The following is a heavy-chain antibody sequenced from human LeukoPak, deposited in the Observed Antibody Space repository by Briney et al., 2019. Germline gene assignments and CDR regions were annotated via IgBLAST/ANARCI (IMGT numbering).Heavy chain of an antibody. D-gene: IGHD3-3*01. CDR2: IYYSGST. Sequence: SETLSLTCTVSGGSISSSRHCWAWIRHSPGTGLEWIGSIYYSGSTYYNPSLKSLATISVDTSKNHISLRVSSVTAADSALYFCARQRTSGSASNLRVAQIDSWGQGTLVTVSS. CDR1: GGSISSSRHC. CDR3: ARQRTSGSASNLRVAQIDS. J-gene: IGHJ4*02. V-gene: IGHV4-39*02.